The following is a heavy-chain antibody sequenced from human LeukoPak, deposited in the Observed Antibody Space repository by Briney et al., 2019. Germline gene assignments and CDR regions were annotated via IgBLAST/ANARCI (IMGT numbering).Heavy chain of an antibody. J-gene: IGHJ6*02. CDR1: GYTFTSYG. CDR3: ARDWPIYYYYGMDV. V-gene: IGHV1-18*01. CDR2: ISAYNGNT. Sequence: ASVKVSCKASGYTFTSYGISWVRQAPGQGLEWMGWISAYNGNTNYAQKLQGRVTMTTDTSTSTAYMELRSLRSDDTAVYYCARDWPIYYYYGMDVWGQGTMVTVSS.